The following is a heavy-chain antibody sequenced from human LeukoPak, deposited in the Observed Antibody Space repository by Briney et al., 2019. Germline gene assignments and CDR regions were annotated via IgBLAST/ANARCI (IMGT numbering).Heavy chain of an antibody. V-gene: IGHV3-74*01. Sequence: GGSLRLSCAASGFTFSSYWMHWVRQAPGKGLVWVSRINSDGSSTSYADSVKGRFTISRDNAKNTLYLQMNSLRAEDTAVYYCARGDVDIVATITRRIYWGQGILATVSS. D-gene: IGHD5-12*01. CDR1: GFTFSSYW. CDR2: INSDGSST. J-gene: IGHJ4*02. CDR3: ARGDVDIVATITRRIY.